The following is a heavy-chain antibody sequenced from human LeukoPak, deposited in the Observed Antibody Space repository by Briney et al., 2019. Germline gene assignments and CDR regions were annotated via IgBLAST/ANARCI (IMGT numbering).Heavy chain of an antibody. J-gene: IGHJ4*02. CDR1: GLTLNRFD. CDR2: ISSSSSYI. V-gene: IGHV3-21*01. CDR3: AREMIWGYSYATDY. D-gene: IGHD5-18*01. Sequence: PGGSLRLSCEASGLTLNRFDVSWVRQAPGKGLEWVSSISSSSSYIYYADSVKGRFTISRDNAKNSLYLQMNSLRAEDTAVYYCAREMIWGYSYATDYWGQGTLVTVSS.